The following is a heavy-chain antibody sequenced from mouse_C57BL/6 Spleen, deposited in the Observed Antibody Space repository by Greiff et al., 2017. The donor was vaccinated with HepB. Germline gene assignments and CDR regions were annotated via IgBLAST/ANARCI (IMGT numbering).Heavy chain of an antibody. V-gene: IGHV1-64*01. Sequence: QVQLKQPGAELVKPGASVKLSCKASGYTFTSYWMHWVKQRPGQGLEWIGMIHPNSGSTNYNEKFKSKATLTVDKSSSTAYMQLSSLTSEDSAVYYCAREVLRSSSLYYYAMDYWGQGTSVTVSS. CDR3: AREVLRSSSLYYYAMDY. CDR2: IHPNSGST. CDR1: GYTFTSYW. J-gene: IGHJ4*01. D-gene: IGHD1-1*01.